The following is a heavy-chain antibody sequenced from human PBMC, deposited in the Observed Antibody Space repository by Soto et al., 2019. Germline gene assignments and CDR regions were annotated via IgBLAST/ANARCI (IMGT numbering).Heavy chain of an antibody. CDR3: ARGGGTTTVPKLFDY. D-gene: IGHD4-17*01. CDR1: GGSISSGGYS. J-gene: IGHJ4*02. CDR2: IYHSGST. V-gene: IGHV4-30-2*01. Sequence: SETLSLTCAVSGGSISSGGYSWSWIRQPPGKGPEWIGYIYHSGSTYYNPSLKSRVTISVDRSKNQFSLKLSSVTAADTAVYYCARGGGTTTVPKLFDYWGQGTLVTVSS.